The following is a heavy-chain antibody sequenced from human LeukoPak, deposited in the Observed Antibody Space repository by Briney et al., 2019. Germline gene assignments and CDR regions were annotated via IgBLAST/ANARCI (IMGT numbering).Heavy chain of an antibody. D-gene: IGHD3-22*01. V-gene: IGHV1-46*01. CDR2: INPSGGST. CDR1: GYTFTSYY. CDR3: ARGSLYDSSGYYYDY. J-gene: IGHJ4*02. Sequence: ASVKVSCKASGYTFTSYYMHWVRQAPGQGLEWMGIINPSGGSTSYAQKFQGRVTITTDESTSTAYMELSSLRSEDTAVYYCARGSLYDSSGYYYDYWGQGTLVTVSS.